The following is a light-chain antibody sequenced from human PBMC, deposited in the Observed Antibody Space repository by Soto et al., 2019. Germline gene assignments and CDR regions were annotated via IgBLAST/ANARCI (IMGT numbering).Light chain of an antibody. CDR3: HQFGTSPRT. CDR2: AAS. J-gene: IGKJ2*01. V-gene: IGKV3-20*01. CDR1: QSVRSHY. Sequence: EIVLTQSPGTLSLSPGERATLSCRASQSVRSHYLAWYQQKPGQAPRLLIYAASSRATGIPDRFSGSVSGTDFALSICRLEREDFAVYDCHQFGTSPRTFGHGTKLEIK.